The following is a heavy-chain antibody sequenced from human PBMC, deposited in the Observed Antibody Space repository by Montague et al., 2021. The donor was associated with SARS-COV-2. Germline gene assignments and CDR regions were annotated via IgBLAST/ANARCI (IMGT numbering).Heavy chain of an antibody. V-gene: IGHV4-34*01. CDR1: GGSFSGYY. D-gene: IGHD4-23*01. CDR3: ARWDPQTLTLIGLRGKSANDY. Sequence: SETLSLTCAVYGGSFSGYYWTWIRQSPGKGLEWIEEINHSGTTNYNFNPSLRSRVTISVDTSKSQFSLKLSSVTAADTGVYYCARWDPQTLTLIGLRGKSANDYWGQGTLVTVSS. J-gene: IGHJ4*02. CDR2: INHSGTT.